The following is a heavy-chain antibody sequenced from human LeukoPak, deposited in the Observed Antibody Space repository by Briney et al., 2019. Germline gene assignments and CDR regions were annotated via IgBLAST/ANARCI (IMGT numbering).Heavy chain of an antibody. CDR1: GGSISSYY. D-gene: IGHD3-22*01. CDR2: IYYSGST. V-gene: IGHV4-59*08. Sequence: SETLSLTCTVSGGSISSYYWSWIRQPPGKGLEWIGYIYYSGSTNYNPSLKSRVTISVDTSKNQFSLKLSSVTAADTAVYYCARHGPLGGDHYYDSSGYYYGFDPWAREPWSPSPQ. CDR3: ARHGPLGGDHYYDSSGYYYGFDP. J-gene: IGHJ5*02.